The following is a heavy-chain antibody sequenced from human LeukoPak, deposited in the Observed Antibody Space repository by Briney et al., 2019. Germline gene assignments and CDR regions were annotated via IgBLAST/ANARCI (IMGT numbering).Heavy chain of an antibody. D-gene: IGHD5-18*01. Sequence: ASVKVSCKASGYTFTSYDINWVRQATGQGLEWMGWMNPNSGNTGYAQKFQGRVTITRDTSISTAYMKLSSLRSEDTAVYYCARGGYSYGYVPTYYYYYYMDVWGKGTTVTVSS. CDR2: MNPNSGNT. J-gene: IGHJ6*03. CDR1: GYTFTSYD. V-gene: IGHV1-8*03. CDR3: ARGGYSYGYVPTYYYYYYMDV.